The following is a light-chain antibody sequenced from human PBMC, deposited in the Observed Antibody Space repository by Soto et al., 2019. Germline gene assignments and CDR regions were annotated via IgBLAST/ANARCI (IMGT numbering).Light chain of an antibody. V-gene: IGLV1-40*01. CDR1: SSNIGAGYA. Sequence: QSVLTQPPSVSGAPGQRVAISCTGSSSNIGAGYAVHWYQQLPGTAPKLLIYGDINRPSGVPDRFSGSKSGTSASLAITGLQAEDEADYYCQSYDSSLSGSVFGGGTQLTVL. CDR2: GDI. J-gene: IGLJ2*01. CDR3: QSYDSSLSGSV.